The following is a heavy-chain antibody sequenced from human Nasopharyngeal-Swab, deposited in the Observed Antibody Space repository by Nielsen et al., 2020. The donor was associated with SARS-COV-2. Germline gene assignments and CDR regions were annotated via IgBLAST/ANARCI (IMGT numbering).Heavy chain of an antibody. CDR1: GFTFSSYG. J-gene: IGHJ4*02. CDR3: AKDLSQQLVPSDY. V-gene: IGHV3-30*02. CDR2: IWYDGSNK. Sequence: GESLKISCAASGFTFSSYGMHSLRQAPGKGLEWVAVIWYDGSNKYYADSVKGRFTISRDNSKNTLYLQMNSLRAEDTAVYYCAKDLSQQLVPSDYWGQGTLVTVSS. D-gene: IGHD6-13*01.